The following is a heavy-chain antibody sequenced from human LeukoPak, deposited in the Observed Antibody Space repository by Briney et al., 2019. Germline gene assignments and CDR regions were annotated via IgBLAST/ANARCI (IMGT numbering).Heavy chain of an antibody. CDR2: INPNSGGT. D-gene: IGHD4-17*01. J-gene: IGHJ5*02. CDR3: ARLMTTVPTPYNWFDP. V-gene: IGHV1-2*02. Sequence: ASVKVSCKASGYTFTGYYMHWVRQAPGQGLEWMGWINPNSGGTNYAQKFQGRVTMTRDTSISTAYMEVSRLRSDDTAVYYCARLMTTVPTPYNWFDPWGQGTLVPVSS. CDR1: GYTFTGYY.